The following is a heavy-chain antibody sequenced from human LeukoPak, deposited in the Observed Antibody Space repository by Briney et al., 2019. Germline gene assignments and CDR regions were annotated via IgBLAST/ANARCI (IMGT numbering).Heavy chain of an antibody. D-gene: IGHD6-6*01. Sequence: PGRSLRLSCAASGFTFSSYAMHWVRRAPGKGLEWVAVISYDGSNKYYADSVKGRFTISRDNSKNTLYLQMNSLRAEDTAVYYCAREGGSSSGYYFDYWGQGTLVTVSS. CDR1: GFTFSSYA. V-gene: IGHV3-30-3*01. CDR3: AREGGSSSGYYFDY. J-gene: IGHJ4*02. CDR2: ISYDGSNK.